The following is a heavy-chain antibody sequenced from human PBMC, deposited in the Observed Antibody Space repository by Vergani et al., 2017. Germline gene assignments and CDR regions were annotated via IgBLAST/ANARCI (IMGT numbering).Heavy chain of an antibody. Sequence: EVQLVESGGGLVKPGGSLRLSCAASGFTFSSYSMNWVRQAPGKGLEWVSSISSSSSYIYYADSVKGRFTISRDNAKNSLYLQMNSLRAEDTAVYYCARGRSGYSYGHRFGYYYYMDVWGKGTTVTVSS. J-gene: IGHJ6*03. CDR1: GFTFSSYS. CDR3: ARGRSGYSYGHRFGYYYYMDV. V-gene: IGHV3-21*01. D-gene: IGHD5-18*01. CDR2: ISSSSSYI.